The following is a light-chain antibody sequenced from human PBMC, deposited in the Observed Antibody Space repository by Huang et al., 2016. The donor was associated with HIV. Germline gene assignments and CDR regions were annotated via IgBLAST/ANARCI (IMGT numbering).Light chain of an antibody. CDR3: QQYYFTPGT. CDR1: QGINNS. Sequence: DIHMTQSPSSLSASVGDRVTFTCRASQGINNSLVWYQQFPGKAPKLLLYAASNLEGGDPSTFSDSGSGTYHTLTIISPQPEDAATYYCQQYYFTPGTFGQGTKVEIK. V-gene: IGKV1-NL1*01. J-gene: IGKJ1*01. CDR2: AAS.